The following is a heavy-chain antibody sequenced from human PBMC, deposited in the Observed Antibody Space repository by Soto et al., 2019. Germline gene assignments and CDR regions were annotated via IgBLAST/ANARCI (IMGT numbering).Heavy chain of an antibody. J-gene: IGHJ4*02. CDR2: ISSSGSTI. V-gene: IGHV3-11*01. CDR3: ARSPYYYESSGYWGY. D-gene: IGHD3-22*01. CDR1: GFTFSGYA. Sequence: SGFTFSGYAMSWIRQAPGNGLEWVSYISSSGSTIYYADSVKGRFTISRDNAKNSLYLQMNSLRAEDTAVYYCARSPYYYESSGYWGYWGQGTLVTVSS.